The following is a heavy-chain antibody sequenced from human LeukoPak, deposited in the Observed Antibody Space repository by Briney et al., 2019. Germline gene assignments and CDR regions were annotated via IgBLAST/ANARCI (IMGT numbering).Heavy chain of an antibody. CDR2: IRYDGSNK. J-gene: IGHJ6*04. CDR3: ARVLRFLEWSLDV. CDR1: GFTFSSYG. D-gene: IGHD3-3*01. V-gene: IGHV3-30*02. Sequence: PGGSLRLSCAASGFTFSSYGMHWVRQAPGKGLEWVAFIRYDGSNKYYADSVKGRFTISRDSSKNTLYLQMNSLRAEDTAVYYCARVLRFLEWSLDVWGKGTTVTVSS.